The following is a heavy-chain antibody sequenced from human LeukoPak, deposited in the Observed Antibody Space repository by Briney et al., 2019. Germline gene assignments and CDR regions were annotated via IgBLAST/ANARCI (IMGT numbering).Heavy chain of an antibody. V-gene: IGHV3-48*04. Sequence: PGGSLRLSCAASGFTFSSYAMSWVRHAPGKGLEWVSYISSSGSTIYYADSVKGRFTISRDNAKNSLYLQMNSLRAEDTAVYYCARDSSGWHTRTFDYWGQGTLVTVSS. CDR1: GFTFSSYA. CDR3: ARDSSGWHTRTFDY. D-gene: IGHD6-19*01. CDR2: ISSSGSTI. J-gene: IGHJ4*02.